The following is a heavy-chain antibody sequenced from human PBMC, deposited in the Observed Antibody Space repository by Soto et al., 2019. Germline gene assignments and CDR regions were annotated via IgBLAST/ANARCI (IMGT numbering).Heavy chain of an antibody. CDR1: GYSFTNYG. CDR3: ARVFAYSGYDGGYYYMDV. V-gene: IGHV1-46*03. D-gene: IGHD5-12*01. Sequence: ASVKVSCKASGYSFTNYGISWVRQAPGQGPEWMGIINPSGGSTSYAQKFQGRVTMTRDTSTSTVYMELSSLRSEDTAVYYCARVFAYSGYDGGYYYMDVWGKGTTVTVSS. CDR2: INPSGGST. J-gene: IGHJ6*03.